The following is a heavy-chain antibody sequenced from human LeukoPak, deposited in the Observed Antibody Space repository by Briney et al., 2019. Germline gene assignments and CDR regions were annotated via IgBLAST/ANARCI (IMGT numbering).Heavy chain of an antibody. CDR2: VNYSGNT. V-gene: IGHV4-59*01. CDR3: ARDGDDSTGYASNWFDP. Sequence: SETLSLTCTVSVGSISSYYWNWIRQPPGKGLEWIGYVNYSGNTNYTPSLKARVTISVDTSRNQFSQKLSSVTAADTGVYYCARDGDDSTGYASNWFDPWGQGTLVTVSS. D-gene: IGHD3-22*01. CDR1: VGSISSYY. J-gene: IGHJ5*02.